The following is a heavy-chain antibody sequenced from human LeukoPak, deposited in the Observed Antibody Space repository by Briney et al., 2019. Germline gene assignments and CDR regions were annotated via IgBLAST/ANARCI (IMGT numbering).Heavy chain of an antibody. CDR3: AQRGTVTRGFDY. D-gene: IGHD4-17*01. V-gene: IGHV3-23*01. CDR1: GITFNSYA. J-gene: IGHJ4*02. CDR2: ISSSGGNT. Sequence: GGSLRLSCTASGITFNSYAMSWVRQAPGKGLEWVSGISSSGGNTYYAASAKGRFTVSRDNSKNTLYLQMNSLIAEDTAVYYCAQRGTVTRGFDYWGQGTLVTVSS.